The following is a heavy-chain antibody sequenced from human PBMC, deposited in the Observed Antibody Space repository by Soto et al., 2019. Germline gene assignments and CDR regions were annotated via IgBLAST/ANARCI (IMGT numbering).Heavy chain of an antibody. CDR3: ARDGPYDILTGYSSLSAGMDV. CDR1: GFTFSSYW. J-gene: IGHJ6*02. D-gene: IGHD3-9*01. CDR2: INSDGSST. V-gene: IGHV3-74*01. Sequence: EVQLVESGGGLVQPGGSLRLSCAASGFTFSSYWMHWVRQAPGKGLVWVSRINSDGSSTSYADSVKGRFTISRDNAKNALYLQMHSLRAEDTAVYYCARDGPYDILTGYSSLSAGMDVWGQGTTVTVSS.